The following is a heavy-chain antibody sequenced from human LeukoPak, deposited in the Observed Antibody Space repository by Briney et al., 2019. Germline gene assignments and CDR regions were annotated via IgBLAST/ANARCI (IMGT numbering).Heavy chain of an antibody. CDR3: AREGPTMIVLADAFDI. J-gene: IGHJ3*02. CDR1: GGTFSSYT. Sequence: GASVKVSCKASGGTFSSYTISWVRQAPGQGLEWMGRIIPILGIANYAQKFQGRVTITADKSTNTAYMELSSLRSEDTAVYYCAREGPTMIVLADAFDIWGQGTMVTVSS. D-gene: IGHD3-22*01. V-gene: IGHV1-69*04. CDR2: IIPILGIA.